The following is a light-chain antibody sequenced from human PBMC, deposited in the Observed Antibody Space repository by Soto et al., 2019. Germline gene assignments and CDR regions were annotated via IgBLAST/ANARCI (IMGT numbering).Light chain of an antibody. CDR3: SSYTSSSTLL. J-gene: IGLJ2*01. V-gene: IGLV2-14*03. CDR2: DVS. Sequence: QSALTQPASVSGSPGQSITISCTGTSSDVGGYNYVSWYQQHPGKAPKLIIYDVSNRPSGVSNRFSGSKSGNTASLTISGLQAEDGDDYYFSSYTSSSTLLFGGGTKRTVL. CDR1: SSDVGGYNY.